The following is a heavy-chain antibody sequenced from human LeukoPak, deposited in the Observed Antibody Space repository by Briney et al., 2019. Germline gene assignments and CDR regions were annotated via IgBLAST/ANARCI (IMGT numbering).Heavy chain of an antibody. CDR2: IYRGGDT. J-gene: IGHJ6*03. V-gene: IGHV3-66*02. CDR1: GFTVSSNY. CDR3: ARRFCGSSICYPGNMDV. Sequence: QPGGSLRLSCAVSGFTVSSNYMTWVRQAPGKGLEWVSVIYRGGDTYYADSVKGRFTISRDNPKNTLYLQMDSLRAEDTAVYYCARRFCGSSICYPGNMDVWGKGTTVTVSS. D-gene: IGHD2-2*01.